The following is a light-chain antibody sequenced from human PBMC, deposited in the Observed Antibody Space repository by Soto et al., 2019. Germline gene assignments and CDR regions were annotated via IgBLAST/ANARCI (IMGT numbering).Light chain of an antibody. CDR3: QSYDFSLTAVV. V-gene: IGLV1-40*01. J-gene: IGLJ2*01. CDR2: DNN. CDR1: SSNIGAASN. Sequence: QAVVTQPPSVSGAPGQSVTISCTGSSSNIGAASNVYWYQQLPGAAPKLLFYDNNSRPSGVPDRFSGSKSGTSASLAITGLQAEDEADYYCQSYDFSLTAVVFGGGTQLTVL.